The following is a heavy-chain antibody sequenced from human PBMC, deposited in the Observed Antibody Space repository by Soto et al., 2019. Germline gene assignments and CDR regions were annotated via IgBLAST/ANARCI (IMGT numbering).Heavy chain of an antibody. J-gene: IGHJ4*02. V-gene: IGHV4-59*08. D-gene: IGHD3-22*01. CDR2: IYYSGST. CDR1: GGSISSDY. CDR3: ARLTSSGYYAY. Sequence: QVQLQESGPGLVKPSETLSLTCTVSGGSISSDYWSWIRQPPGKGLELIGYIYYSGSTNYNPSLNSRVTISVDTSKNQFSLKLSSVTAADTAVYYCARLTSSGYYAYWGQGTLVTVSS.